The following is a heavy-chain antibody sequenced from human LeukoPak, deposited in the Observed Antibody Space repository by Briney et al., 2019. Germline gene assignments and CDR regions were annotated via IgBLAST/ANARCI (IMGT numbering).Heavy chain of an antibody. CDR2: ISHSGST. CDR3: AREEATHAFDI. J-gene: IGHJ3*02. CDR1: GGSISSYY. V-gene: IGHV4-34*01. Sequence: SETLSLTCTVSGGSISSYYWSWIRQPPGKGLEWIGEISHSGSTNYNPSLKSRVTISVDTSKNQFSLKLSSVTAADTAVYYCAREEATHAFDIWGQGTMVTVSS.